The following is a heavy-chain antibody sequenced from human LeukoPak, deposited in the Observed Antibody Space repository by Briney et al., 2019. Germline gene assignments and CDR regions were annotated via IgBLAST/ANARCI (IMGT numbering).Heavy chain of an antibody. CDR3: ARAQYYSDSTGYYHLHY. CDR2: ISSGSSTI. Sequence: PGGSLRLSCVGSGFTFSSYHMNWVRQAPGKGLEWVSYISSGSSTIYYADSVKGRFTISRDNAKNSLYLQTNSLRAEDTAVYYCARAQYYSDSTGYYHLHYWGQGTLVTVSS. J-gene: IGHJ4*02. V-gene: IGHV3-48*01. CDR1: GFTFSSYH. D-gene: IGHD3-22*01.